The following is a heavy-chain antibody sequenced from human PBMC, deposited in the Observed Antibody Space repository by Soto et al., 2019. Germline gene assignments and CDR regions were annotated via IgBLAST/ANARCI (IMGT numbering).Heavy chain of an antibody. D-gene: IGHD3-22*01. CDR3: TRPQSSGWYDY. Sequence: PGESLKISCKGSGYSFISYWIAWVRQMPGEGLEWMGIINPADSDIRYSPSFQGQVTISVDKSINTAYLQWSSLKASDTATYYCTRPQSSGWYDYWGQGTLVTVSS. V-gene: IGHV5-51*01. CDR1: GYSFISYW. CDR2: INPADSDI. J-gene: IGHJ4*02.